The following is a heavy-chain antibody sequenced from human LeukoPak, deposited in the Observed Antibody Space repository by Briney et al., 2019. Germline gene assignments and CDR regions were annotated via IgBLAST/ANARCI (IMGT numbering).Heavy chain of an antibody. D-gene: IGHD1-20*01. CDR2: ISRTISPT. CDR3: ARNGMPGTTAFDI. CDR1: GGSISSYY. V-gene: IGHV3-11*04. Sequence: LSLTCTVSGGSISSYYWSWIRQPPGKGLEWVAYISRTISPTYYADSVKGRFTISRDNANNSLYLQMVDLRAEDTALYYCARNGMPGTTAFDIWGQGTMVTVSS. J-gene: IGHJ3*02.